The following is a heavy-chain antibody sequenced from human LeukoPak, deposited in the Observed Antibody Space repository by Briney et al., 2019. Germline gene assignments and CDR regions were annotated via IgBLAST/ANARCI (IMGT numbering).Heavy chain of an antibody. CDR2: IYYSGST. CDR3: ARGKSAATRWFDP. CDR1: GGSISSGGYY. J-gene: IGHJ5*02. V-gene: IGHV4-31*03. D-gene: IGHD2-2*01. Sequence: PSETLSLTCTVSGGSISSGGYYWSWIRQHPGKGLEWIGYIYYSGSTYYNPSLKSRVTISVDTSKNQLSLKLSSVTAADTAVYYCARGKSAATRWFDPWGQGTLVTVSS.